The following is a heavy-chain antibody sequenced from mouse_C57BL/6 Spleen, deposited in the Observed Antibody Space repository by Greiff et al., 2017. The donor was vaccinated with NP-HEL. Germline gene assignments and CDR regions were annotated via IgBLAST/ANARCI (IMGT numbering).Heavy chain of an antibody. Sequence: QVQLKESGAELVKPGASVKMSCKASGYTFTSYWITWVKQRPGQGLEWIGDIYPGSGSTNYNEKFKSKATLTVDTSSSTAYMQLSSLTSEDSAVYYCARSGEKRGSGYARYYYAMDYWGQGTSVTVSS. J-gene: IGHJ4*01. D-gene: IGHD3-2*02. CDR2: IYPGSGST. V-gene: IGHV1-55*01. CDR1: GYTFTSYW. CDR3: ARSGEKRGSGYARYYYAMDY.